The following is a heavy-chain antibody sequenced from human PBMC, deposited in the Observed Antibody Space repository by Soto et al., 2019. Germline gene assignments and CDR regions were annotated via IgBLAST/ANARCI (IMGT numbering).Heavy chain of an antibody. D-gene: IGHD3-16*01. Sequence: WGSLRLSCAASGFTFTRAWLNWVRQAPGKGLEWVGSAKSEINGGAVDYAAPVKGRFTISRDASQNTVYLQMNSLRADDTAVIFCAEDLPDGGASVLAYRGHGTTVPVSS. CDR2: AKSEINGGAV. CDR3: AEDLPDGGASVLAY. V-gene: IGHV3-15*07. CDR1: GFTFTRAW. J-gene: IGHJ6*02.